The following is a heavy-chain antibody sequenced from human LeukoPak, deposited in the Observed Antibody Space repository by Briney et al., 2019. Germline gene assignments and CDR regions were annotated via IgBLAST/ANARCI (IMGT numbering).Heavy chain of an antibody. CDR1: GFTFSSYA. V-gene: IGHV3-23*01. D-gene: IGHD2-8*02. CDR2: ISGSGGST. CDR3: AKGGNYCNGGVCYYYYMDV. Sequence: PGGSLRLSCAASGFTFSSYAMSWVRQAPGKGLEWVSAISGSGGSTYYADSVKGRFTISRDNSKNTLYLQMNSLRAEDTAVYYCAKGGNYCNGGVCYYYYMDVWGKGTTVTVSS. J-gene: IGHJ6*03.